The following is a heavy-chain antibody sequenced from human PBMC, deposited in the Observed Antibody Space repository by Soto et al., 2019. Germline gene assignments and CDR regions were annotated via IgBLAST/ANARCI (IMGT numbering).Heavy chain of an antibody. Sequence: EVQLLESGGGLVQPGGTLRLSCAASGFTFSSYDMSWVRQAPGKWLEWVSAISGSGVGTFYAESVKGRFTISRDNSKNTLYVQMNSLRVEDTAIYYCAKEDDAWSNGYFDLWGQGTMVTVSS. J-gene: IGHJ3*01. CDR3: AKEDDAWSNGYFDL. CDR2: ISGSGVGT. CDR1: GFTFSSYD. D-gene: IGHD5-18*01. V-gene: IGHV3-23*01.